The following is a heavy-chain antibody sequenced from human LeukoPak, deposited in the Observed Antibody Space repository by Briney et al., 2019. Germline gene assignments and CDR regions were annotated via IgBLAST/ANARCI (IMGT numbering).Heavy chain of an antibody. D-gene: IGHD4-23*01. CDR2: IYTSGSA. CDR1: GGSISSGSYY. CDR3: ASASYGGNFPFDY. J-gene: IGHJ4*02. Sequence: SETLSLTCTVSGGSISSGSYYWSWIRQPAGKGLEWIGRIYTSGSANYNPSLKSRVTISVDTSKNQFSLKLSSVTAADTAVYYCASASYGGNFPFDYWGQGTLVTVSS. V-gene: IGHV4-61*02.